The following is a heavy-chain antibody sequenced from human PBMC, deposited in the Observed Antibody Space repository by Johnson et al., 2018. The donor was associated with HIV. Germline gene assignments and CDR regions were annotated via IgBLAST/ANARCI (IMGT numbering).Heavy chain of an antibody. CDR3: ARAEGLTGRNAFDI. J-gene: IGHJ3*02. Sequence: VQLVESGGGMVQPGGSLRLSCVVSAFTVSSYYMSWVRQAPGKGLEWVSIVFSGDNTYYADSVKGRFTISRDNAKNSLYLQMNSLRAEDTAVYYCARAEGLTGRNAFDIWGQGTMVTVSS. CDR1: AFTVSSYY. V-gene: IGHV3-66*01. CDR2: VFSGDNT. D-gene: IGHD1-20*01.